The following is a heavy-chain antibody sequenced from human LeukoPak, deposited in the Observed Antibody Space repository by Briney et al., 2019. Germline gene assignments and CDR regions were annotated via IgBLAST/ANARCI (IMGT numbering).Heavy chain of an antibody. V-gene: IGHV4-4*07. CDR1: GGSISGYY. D-gene: IGHD6-6*01. CDR3: AILYSSSRSF. CDR2: IYSSGST. J-gene: IGHJ4*02. Sequence: SETLSLTCTVSGGSISGYYWSWIRQPAGKGLEWIGRIYSSGSTNYNPSLKSRVTMSIDTSKNQFSLKLRSVTAADTAVYYCAILYSSSRSFWGQGTLVTVSS.